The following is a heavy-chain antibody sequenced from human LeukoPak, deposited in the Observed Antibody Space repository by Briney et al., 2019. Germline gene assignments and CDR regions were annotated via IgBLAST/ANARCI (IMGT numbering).Heavy chain of an antibody. CDR3: AKEGDYDILTGYPRGIDY. Sequence: GGSLRLSCAASGFTFSSYAMSWVRQAPGKGLEWVSAISGSGGSTYYADSVKGRFTISRDNSKNTLYLQMNSLRAEDTAVYYCAKEGDYDILTGYPRGIDYWAREPWSPSPQ. V-gene: IGHV3-23*01. J-gene: IGHJ4*02. CDR2: ISGSGGST. CDR1: GFTFSSYA. D-gene: IGHD3-9*01.